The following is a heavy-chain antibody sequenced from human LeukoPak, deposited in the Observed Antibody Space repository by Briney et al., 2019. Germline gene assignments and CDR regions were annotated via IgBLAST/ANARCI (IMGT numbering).Heavy chain of an antibody. CDR1: GITLNSYA. J-gene: IGHJ5*02. D-gene: IGHD1-26*01. Sequence: PGGSLRLSCAASGITLNSYAMSWVRQAPGKGLQWVSAISGSGDNTYYADSVKGRFTISRDNSKNTLYLQMNSLRADDTAVYYCAKDQDSGSYYWFDPWGQGTLVTVSS. V-gene: IGHV3-23*01. CDR2: ISGSGDNT. CDR3: AKDQDSGSYYWFDP.